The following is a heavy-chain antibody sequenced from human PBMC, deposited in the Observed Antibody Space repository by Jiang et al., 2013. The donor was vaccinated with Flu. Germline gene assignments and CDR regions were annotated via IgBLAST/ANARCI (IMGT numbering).Heavy chain of an antibody. CDR1: GYSFTSYW. CDR3: ARQRRIRWCSGGSCYSHWYFDL. D-gene: IGHD2-15*01. Sequence: VQLVESGAEVKKPGESLKISCKGSGYSFTSYWIGWVRQMPGKGLEWMGIIYPGDSDTRYSPSFQGQVTISADKSISTAYLQWSSLKASDTAMYYCARQRRIRWCSGGSCYSHWYFDLWGRGTLVTVSS. J-gene: IGHJ2*01. CDR2: IYPGDSDT. V-gene: IGHV5-51*01.